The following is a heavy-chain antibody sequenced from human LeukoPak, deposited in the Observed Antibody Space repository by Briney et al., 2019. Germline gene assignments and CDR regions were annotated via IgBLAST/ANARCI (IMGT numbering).Heavy chain of an antibody. D-gene: IGHD2-15*01. J-gene: IGHJ6*03. V-gene: IGHV1-69*13. CDR1: GGTLSSYA. CDR2: IIPIFGTA. Sequence: SVKVSCKASGGTLSSYAISWGRQAPGQGLEWMGGIIPIFGTANYAQKFQGRVTITADESTSTAYMELSSLRSEDTAVYYCARGTPGYCSGGSCYSYMDVWGKGTTVTVSS. CDR3: ARGTPGYCSGGSCYSYMDV.